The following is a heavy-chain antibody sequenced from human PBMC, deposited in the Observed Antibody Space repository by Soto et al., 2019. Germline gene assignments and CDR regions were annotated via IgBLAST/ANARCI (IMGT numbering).Heavy chain of an antibody. CDR3: AWSSARRHVFTFVDGLDV. J-gene: IGHJ6*02. CDR1: GFSVGDNY. D-gene: IGHD3-16*01. V-gene: IGHV3-11*06. Sequence: QVQLVESGGGLVEPGGSLRLSCAASGFSVGDNYMTWIRQAPGKGLEWLSYSSSSGGYTNYADSVKGRFTISRDNAKNPVYLQMARRRAGDTAVYFCAWSSARRHVFTFVDGLDVWGQGTTVTVSS. CDR2: SSSSGGYT.